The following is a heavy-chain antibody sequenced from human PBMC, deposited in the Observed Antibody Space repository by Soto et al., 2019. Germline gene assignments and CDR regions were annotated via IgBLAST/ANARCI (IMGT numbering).Heavy chain of an antibody. J-gene: IGHJ4*02. CDR2: IWYDGSNK. V-gene: IGHV3-33*01. CDR3: ARDAYYGSVFDY. D-gene: IGHD3-10*01. Sequence: QVQLVESGGGVVQPGRSLRLSCAASGFTFSSYGMHWVRQAPGKGLEWVAVIWYDGSNKYYADSVKGRFTISRDNSKNTLYLQMNSLRAEDTAVYYCARDAYYGSVFDYWGQGTLVTVFS. CDR1: GFTFSSYG.